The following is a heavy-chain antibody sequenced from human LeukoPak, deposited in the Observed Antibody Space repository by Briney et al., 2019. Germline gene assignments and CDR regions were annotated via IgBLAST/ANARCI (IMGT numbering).Heavy chain of an antibody. CDR1: GFSFRNYW. Sequence: GGSLRLSCAASGFSFRNYWMGWVRQAPGKGLEGVANTKPDGSAEDYADSVRGRFTAPRDNANNLLYLQMNRLRAEDTAVYYCARDGGLHTNFDYWGQGTLLTVSS. CDR2: TKPDGSAE. D-gene: IGHD2-15*01. V-gene: IGHV3-7*01. CDR3: ARDGGLHTNFDY. J-gene: IGHJ4*02.